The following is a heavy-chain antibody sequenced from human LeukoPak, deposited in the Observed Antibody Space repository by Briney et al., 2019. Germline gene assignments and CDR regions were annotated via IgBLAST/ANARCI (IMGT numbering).Heavy chain of an antibody. Sequence: GSLRLSCTASGLSVSSNYMSWVRQAPGKGLEWVSVMFASGSTYYADSVKGRFTFSRDIFRNTLYLQLNSLRVEDTALYYCARGFVQTGYSSSSYVHWGQGTLVTVSS. V-gene: IGHV3-66*01. D-gene: IGHD6-13*01. CDR1: GLSVSSNY. CDR2: MFASGST. J-gene: IGHJ4*02. CDR3: ARGFVQTGYSSSSYVH.